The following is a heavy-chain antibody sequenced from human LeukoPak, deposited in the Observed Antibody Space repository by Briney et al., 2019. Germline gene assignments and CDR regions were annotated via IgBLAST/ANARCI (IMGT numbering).Heavy chain of an antibody. Sequence: SETLSLTCTVSGYSISSGYYWGWIRQPPGKGLEWIGSIYHSGSTNYNPSLKSRVTISIDTSRTQFSLKLSSVTAADTAVYYCARGASSGWFDYWGQGTLVTVSS. CDR2: IYHSGST. CDR3: ARGASSGWFDY. CDR1: GYSISSGYY. J-gene: IGHJ4*02. D-gene: IGHD6-19*01. V-gene: IGHV4-38-2*02.